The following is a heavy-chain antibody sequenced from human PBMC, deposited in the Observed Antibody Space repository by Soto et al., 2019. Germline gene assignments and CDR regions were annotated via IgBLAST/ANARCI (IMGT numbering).Heavy chain of an antibody. D-gene: IGHD5-18*01. J-gene: IGHJ4*02. CDR1: GFTFSSYG. Sequence: GGSLRLSCAASGFTFSSYGMHWVRQAPGKGMEWVAVISYDASNKYYADSVKGRFTISRDNSKNTLYLQMNSLRAEDTAVYYCAKSGDGNSYGYNTDYWGQGTLVTVSS. CDR3: AKSGDGNSYGYNTDY. CDR2: ISYDASNK. V-gene: IGHV3-30*18.